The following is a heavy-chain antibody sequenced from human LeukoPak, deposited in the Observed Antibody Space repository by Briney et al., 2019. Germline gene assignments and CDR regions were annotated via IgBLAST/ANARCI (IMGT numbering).Heavy chain of an antibody. J-gene: IGHJ4*02. CDR3: ARDIVARSVYEFDY. D-gene: IGHD5/OR15-5a*01. CDR1: GFTFDDYA. Sequence: GGSLRLSCEASGFTFDDYAMHWVRQAPGKGLEWVSGISWNGGSIAYADSVMGRFTISRDNAKKSLHLEVNSLRLEDTALYYCARDIVARSVYEFDYWGQGTLVTVSS. V-gene: IGHV3-9*01. CDR2: ISWNGGSI.